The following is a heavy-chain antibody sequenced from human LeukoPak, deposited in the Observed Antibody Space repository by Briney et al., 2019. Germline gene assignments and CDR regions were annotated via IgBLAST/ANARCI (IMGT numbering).Heavy chain of an antibody. D-gene: IGHD3-16*02. CDR3: AKLSHTYDYVWGSYRPLGAFDI. J-gene: IGHJ3*02. CDR1: GFTFSSYA. V-gene: IGHV3-23*01. Sequence: GGSLRLSCAASGFTFSSYAMSWVRQAPGKGLEWVSAISGSGGSTYYADSVKGRFTISRDNSKNTLYLQMNSLRTEDTAVYYCAKLSHTYDYVWGSYRPLGAFDIWGQGTMVTVSS. CDR2: ISGSGGST.